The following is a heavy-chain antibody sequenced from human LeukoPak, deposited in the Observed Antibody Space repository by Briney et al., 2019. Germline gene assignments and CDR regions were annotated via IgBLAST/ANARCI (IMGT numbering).Heavy chain of an antibody. D-gene: IGHD2-2*01. CDR3: AKDISPLFPKWVVVPAAIVRFDY. J-gene: IGHJ4*02. CDR1: GFTFSSYA. Sequence: GGSLRLSCAASGFTFSSYAMSWVRQAPGKGLEWVSAISGSGGSTYYADSVKGRFTISRDNSKNTLYLQMNSLRAEDTAVYYCAKDISPLFPKWVVVPAAIVRFDYWGQGTLVTVSS. CDR2: ISGSGGST. V-gene: IGHV3-23*01.